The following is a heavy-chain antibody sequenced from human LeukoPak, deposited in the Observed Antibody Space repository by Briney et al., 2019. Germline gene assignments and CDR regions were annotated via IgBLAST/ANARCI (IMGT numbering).Heavy chain of an antibody. CDR1: GGTFSSYA. J-gene: IGHJ3*02. Sequence: ASVKVSCKASGGTFSSYAISWVRQAPGQGLEWMGRIIPIFGIANYAQKFQGRVTITADKSTSTAYMELSSLRPEDTAVYYCASFDIVVVPAAISAFDIWGQGTMVTVSS. CDR2: IIPIFGIA. CDR3: ASFDIVVVPAAISAFDI. V-gene: IGHV1-69*04. D-gene: IGHD2-2*01.